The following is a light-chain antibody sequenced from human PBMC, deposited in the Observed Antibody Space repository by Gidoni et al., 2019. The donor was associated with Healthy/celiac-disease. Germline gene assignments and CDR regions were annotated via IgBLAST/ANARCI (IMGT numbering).Light chain of an antibody. CDR1: SSDVGRYNL. V-gene: IGLV2-23*01. CDR2: EGS. Sequence: QSALTQPASVSGSPGQSITSSCTGTSSDVGRYNLVSWYQQHPGKAPKLMIYEGSKRPSGVSNRFSGSKSGNTASLTISGLQAEDEADYYCCSYAGSSTLYVVFGGGTKLTV. CDR3: CSYAGSSTLYVV. J-gene: IGLJ2*01.